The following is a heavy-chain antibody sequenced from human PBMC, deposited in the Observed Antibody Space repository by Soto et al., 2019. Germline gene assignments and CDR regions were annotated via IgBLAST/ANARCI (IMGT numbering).Heavy chain of an antibody. V-gene: IGHV4-59*01. CDR3: ARRWGGPFDY. Sequence: QVQLQESGPGLVKPSETLSLTCTVSGGSISSYYWSWIRQPPGKGLEWIGYIYYSGSTNYNPSLKSRVTISADTSKNPISLKLISVTAAATAAYYCARRWGGPFDYWGQGNLVTVSS. J-gene: IGHJ4*02. CDR2: IYYSGST. CDR1: GGSISSYY. D-gene: IGHD2-21*01.